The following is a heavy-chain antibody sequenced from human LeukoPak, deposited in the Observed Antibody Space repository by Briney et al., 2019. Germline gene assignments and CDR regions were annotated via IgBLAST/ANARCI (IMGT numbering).Heavy chain of an antibody. CDR3: ARNPIAVAGLVDY. CDR2: ISSSSSYI. CDR1: GFTFSSYS. J-gene: IGHJ4*02. Sequence: GGSLRLSCAASGFTFSSYSMNWVRQAPGKGLEWVSSISSSSSYIYYADSVKGRFTISRDNAKNSLYLQMNSLRAEDTTVYYCARNPIAVAGLVDYWGQGTLVTVSS. V-gene: IGHV3-21*01. D-gene: IGHD6-19*01.